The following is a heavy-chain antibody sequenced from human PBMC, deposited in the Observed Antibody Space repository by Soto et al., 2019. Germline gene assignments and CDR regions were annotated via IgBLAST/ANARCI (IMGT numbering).Heavy chain of an antibody. Sequence: PGGSLRLSCAASGFTFSSYSMNWVRQAPGKGLEWVSYISSSSSTIYYADSVKGRFTISRDNAKNSLYLQMNSLRDEDTAVYYCARVSGHLMRSYYFDYWGQGTLVTVSS. CDR3: ARVSGHLMRSYYFDY. D-gene: IGHD3-3*01. CDR1: GFTFSSYS. V-gene: IGHV3-48*02. CDR2: ISSSSSTI. J-gene: IGHJ4*02.